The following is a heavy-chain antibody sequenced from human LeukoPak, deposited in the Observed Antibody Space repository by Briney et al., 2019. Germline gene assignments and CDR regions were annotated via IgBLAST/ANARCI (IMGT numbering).Heavy chain of an antibody. D-gene: IGHD5-12*01. J-gene: IGHJ4*02. V-gene: IGHV4-59*01. CDR1: GGSISSYY. CDR2: IYYSGST. Sequence: PSETLSLTCTVSGGSISSYYWSWIRQPPGEGLEWIGYIYYSGSTNYNPSLKSRVTISVDTSKNQFSLKLSSVTAADTAVYYCARGSYDYGTLYYFDYWGQGTLVTVSS. CDR3: ARGSYDYGTLYYFDY.